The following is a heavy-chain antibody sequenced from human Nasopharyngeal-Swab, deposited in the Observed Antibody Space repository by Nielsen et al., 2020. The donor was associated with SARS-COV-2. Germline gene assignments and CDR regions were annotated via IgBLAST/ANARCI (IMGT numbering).Heavy chain of an antibody. Sequence: GGSLRLSCAASGFTFSSYGMHWVRQAPGKGLEWVAVIWYDGSNKYYADSVKGRFTISRDNSKNTLYLQMNSLRAEDTAVYYCARGKVEMATIAFDAFDIWGQGTMVTVSS. CDR3: ARGKVEMATIAFDAFDI. D-gene: IGHD5-24*01. CDR2: IWYDGSNK. V-gene: IGHV3-33*01. CDR1: GFTFSSYG. J-gene: IGHJ3*02.